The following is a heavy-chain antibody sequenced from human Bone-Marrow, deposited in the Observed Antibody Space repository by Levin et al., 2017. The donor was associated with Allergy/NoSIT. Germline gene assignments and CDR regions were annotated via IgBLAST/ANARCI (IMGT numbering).Heavy chain of an antibody. CDR3: ARVGDNYQNWFDP. CDR2: IYDIGST. V-gene: IGHV4-59*08. D-gene: IGHD1-1*01. CDR1: GDSMSGYY. J-gene: IGHJ5*02. Sequence: SETLSLTCTVSGDSMSGYYWTWVRQTPEKGLEWIAYIYDIGSTNYNPSLKSRVSISADPSKNQFSLRLTSVTAADTAGYFCARVGDNYQNWFDPWCPGTLVTVSS.